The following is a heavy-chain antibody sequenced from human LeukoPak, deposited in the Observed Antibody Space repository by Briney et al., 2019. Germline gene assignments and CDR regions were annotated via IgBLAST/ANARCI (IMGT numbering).Heavy chain of an antibody. V-gene: IGHV3-53*01. CDR1: GFTVSSNY. Sequence: GGSLTLSCAASGFTVSSNYMSWVRQAPGEGLGWVSVLYSDSSTYYADSVKGRFTISRDNSKNTLYLQMHSLRAEDTAVYYCASGTTMVQGVIFAYWGQGTLVTVSS. CDR3: ASGTTMVQGVIFAY. D-gene: IGHD3-10*01. CDR2: LYSDSST. J-gene: IGHJ4*02.